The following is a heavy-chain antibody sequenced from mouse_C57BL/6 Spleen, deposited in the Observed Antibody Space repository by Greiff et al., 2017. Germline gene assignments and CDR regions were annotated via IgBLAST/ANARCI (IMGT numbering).Heavy chain of an antibody. Sequence: VHVKQSGPELVKPGASVKISCKASGYSFTDYNMNWVKQSNGKSLEWIGVINPNYGTTSYNQKFKGKATLTVDQSSSTAYMQLNSLTSEDSAVYCCARSTAQAGFAYWCQGTLVTVSA. D-gene: IGHD3-2*02. CDR2: INPNYGTT. CDR3: ARSTAQAGFAY. CDR1: GYSFTDYN. V-gene: IGHV1-39*01. J-gene: IGHJ3*01.